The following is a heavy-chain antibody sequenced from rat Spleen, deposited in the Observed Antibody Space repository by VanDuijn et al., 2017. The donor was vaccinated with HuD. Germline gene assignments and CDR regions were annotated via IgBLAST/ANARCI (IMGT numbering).Heavy chain of an antibody. CDR2: ISSDGGPNT. Sequence: EVQLVETGVGLVQPGRSLKLSCVASGFTFSKYWMYWVRRAPGKALEWVSSISSDGGPNTYYSDSVKDRFTISRDNTKSTLYLQMNSLRSEDTATYYCTRELPGYNSRWGQGVMVTVSS. CDR1: GFTFSKYW. D-gene: IGHD1-4*01. V-gene: IGHV5-58*01. J-gene: IGHJ2*01. CDR3: TRELPGYNSR.